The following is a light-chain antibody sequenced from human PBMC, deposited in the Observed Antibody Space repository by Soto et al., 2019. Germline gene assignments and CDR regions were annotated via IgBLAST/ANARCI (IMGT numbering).Light chain of an antibody. V-gene: IGLV2-8*01. CDR2: GVT. CDR1: GSDIGAYNF. CDR3: SSFTSSSTPDV. J-gene: IGLJ1*01. Sequence: QSALAQPPSASGSPGQSVTISCTGSGSDIGAYNFVSWYQQHPGKAPKLMIFGVTERPSGVPDRFSGSKSGNTASLTVSGLQADDEAVYYCSSFTSSSTPDVFGTGTKLTVL.